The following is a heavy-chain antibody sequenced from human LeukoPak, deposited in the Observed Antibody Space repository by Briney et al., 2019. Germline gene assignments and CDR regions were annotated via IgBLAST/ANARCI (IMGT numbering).Heavy chain of an antibody. CDR3: AKNFVLRFLEWLLYLST. J-gene: IGHJ5*02. CDR2: IYHSGST. Sequence: SETLSLTCAVSGGSISNSNWWSWVRQPPGKGLVWIGQIYHSGSTNYSPSLKSRVTISIDKSKNQFSLKLSSVTAADTAVYYCAKNFVLRFLEWLLYLSTWGQGTLVTVSS. D-gene: IGHD3-3*01. V-gene: IGHV4-4*02. CDR1: GGSISNSNW.